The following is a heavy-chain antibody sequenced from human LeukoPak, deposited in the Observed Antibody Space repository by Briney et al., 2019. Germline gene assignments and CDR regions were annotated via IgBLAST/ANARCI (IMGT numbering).Heavy chain of an antibody. CDR3: ARGVANYYYYYMDV. J-gene: IGHJ6*03. CDR2: IKQDGSEK. V-gene: IGHV3-7*01. Sequence: GGSLRLSCAASGFTFSNYWMSWVRQAPGKGLEWVANIKQDGSEKYYVDSVKGRFTISRDNAKNSLYLQMNSLRAEDTAVYYCARGVANYYYYYMDVWGKGTTVTVSS. CDR1: GFTFSNYW.